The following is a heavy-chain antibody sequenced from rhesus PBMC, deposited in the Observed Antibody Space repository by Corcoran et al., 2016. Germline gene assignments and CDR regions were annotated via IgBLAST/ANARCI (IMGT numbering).Heavy chain of an antibody. V-gene: IGHV4-80*01. CDR2: INGNSGST. J-gene: IGHJ4*01. Sequence: QVQLQESGPGLVKPSETLSLTCAVSGASISNYWWSWIRHPPGKGLEWIGEINGNSGSTYYNPSLKSRVTISKDASKNQFSLNLNSLTAADTAVYYCARDRGVATSNWGQGVLVTVSS. CDR3: ARDRGVATSN. CDR1: GASISNYW. D-gene: IGHD4-29*01.